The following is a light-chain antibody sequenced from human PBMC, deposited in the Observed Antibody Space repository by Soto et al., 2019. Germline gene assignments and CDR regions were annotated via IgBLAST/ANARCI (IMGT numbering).Light chain of an antibody. CDR1: QSISAY. J-gene: IGKJ3*01. CDR2: AAS. CDR3: QESYSTPSVT. V-gene: IGKV1-39*01. Sequence: DIQMTQSPSSMSASVGDRVTITCRASQSISAYLNWYQQKPGKAPKLLIYAASSLQSGVPSRFSGSGSGTDFTLTISSLQPQDFATYYSQESYSTPSVTFGPGTKVDIK.